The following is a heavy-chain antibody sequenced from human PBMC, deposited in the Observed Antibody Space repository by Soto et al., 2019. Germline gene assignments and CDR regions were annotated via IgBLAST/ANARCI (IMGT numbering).Heavy chain of an antibody. J-gene: IGHJ5*02. CDR3: ARAIGHPRGSWYISWFDP. CDR2: IIPIFGTA. Sequence: ASVKVSWKASGGTFSSYAISWVRQAPGQGLEWMGGIIPIFGTANYAQKFQGRVTITADESTRTAYMELSSLRSEDTAVYYCARAIGHPRGSWYISWFDPWGQGTLVTVS. V-gene: IGHV1-69*13. CDR1: GGTFSSYA. D-gene: IGHD6-13*01.